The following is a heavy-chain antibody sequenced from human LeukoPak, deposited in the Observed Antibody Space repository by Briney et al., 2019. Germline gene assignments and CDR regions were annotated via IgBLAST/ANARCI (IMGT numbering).Heavy chain of an antibody. Sequence: GGSLRLSCAASGFTFSTYAMSWVRQAPGKGLEWVSGISNSGGDTFYADSVKGRFTISRDNSRNTVFLQMNSLRAEYTAVYYCAKASCGGSCYYAVDYWGQGTLVTVSS. V-gene: IGHV3-23*01. CDR1: GFTFSTYA. CDR3: AKASCGGSCYYAVDY. J-gene: IGHJ4*02. D-gene: IGHD2-15*01. CDR2: ISNSGGDT.